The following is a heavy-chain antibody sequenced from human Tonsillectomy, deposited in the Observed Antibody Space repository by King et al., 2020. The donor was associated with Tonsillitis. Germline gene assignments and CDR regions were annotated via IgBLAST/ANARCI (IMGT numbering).Heavy chain of an antibody. CDR2: IYSGGST. J-gene: IGHJ4*02. Sequence: VQLVESGGGLIQPGGSLRLSCAASGFTVSSNYMSWVRQAPGKGLEWVSVIYSGGSTYYADSVKGRFTISRDNSKNTLYLQMNSLRAEDTAVYHCAVVLRFLEWPVFDYWGQGTLVTVSS. V-gene: IGHV3-53*01. D-gene: IGHD3-3*01. CDR3: AVVLRFLEWPVFDY. CDR1: GFTVSSNY.